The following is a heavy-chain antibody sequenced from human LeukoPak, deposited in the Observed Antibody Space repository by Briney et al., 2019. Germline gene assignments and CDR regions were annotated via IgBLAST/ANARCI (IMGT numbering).Heavy chain of an antibody. CDR1: GFTFSSHA. Sequence: GGSLRLSCAASGFTFSSHAMSWVRQAPGKGLEWVSAISGSGGSTYYADSVKGRFTISRDNSKNTLYLQMNSLRAEDTAVYYCARDPTDMIVVAADAFDIWGQGTMVTVSS. CDR2: ISGSGGST. D-gene: IGHD3-22*01. CDR3: ARDPTDMIVVAADAFDI. J-gene: IGHJ3*02. V-gene: IGHV3-23*01.